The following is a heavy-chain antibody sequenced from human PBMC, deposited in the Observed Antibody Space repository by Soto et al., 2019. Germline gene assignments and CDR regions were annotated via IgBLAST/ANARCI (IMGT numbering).Heavy chain of an antibody. J-gene: IGHJ6*02. V-gene: IGHV3-11*01. CDR3: AREKGGWSLGLYSPYYGLDV. Sequence: QVQLVESGGGLVKPGGSLRLSCAASGFAFSDHYMTWIRQAPGRGLEWLSYISNSGSPIDSADSVKGRFTISRDNAKNSLYLQMNSLRAEDTTVYYCAREKGGWSLGLYSPYYGLDVWGPGTTVIVSS. CDR1: GFAFSDHY. CDR2: ISNSGSPI. D-gene: IGHD1-26*01.